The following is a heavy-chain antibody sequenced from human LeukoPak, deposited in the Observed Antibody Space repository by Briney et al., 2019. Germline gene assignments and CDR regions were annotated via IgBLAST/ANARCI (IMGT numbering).Heavy chain of an antibody. CDR2: INAGNGKT. V-gene: IGHV1-3*01. CDR1: GYTFDIYA. Sequence: ASVKVSRKTSGYTFDIYAMNWVRQAPGQRPEWMGWINAGNGKTKYSQSFQGRVTITRDTSARTAYMELSSLRSEDTAVYYCARGVWSSHNKEYFLDYWGQGTPVTVSS. J-gene: IGHJ4*02. D-gene: IGHD2-2*01. CDR3: ARGVWSSHNKEYFLDY.